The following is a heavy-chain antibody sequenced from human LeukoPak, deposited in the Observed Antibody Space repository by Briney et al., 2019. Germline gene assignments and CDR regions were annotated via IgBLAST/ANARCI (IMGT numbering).Heavy chain of an antibody. CDR3: AREEAYYGSGGPPAAPDY. CDR2: INPNSGGT. J-gene: IGHJ4*02. CDR1: GYTFTGYY. Sequence: ASVKVSCKASGYTFTGYYMHWVRQAPGQGLEWMGWINPNSGGTNYAQKFQGRVTMTRDTSISTAYMELSRLRSDDTAVYYCAREEAYYGSGGPPAAPDYWGQGTLVTVSS. D-gene: IGHD3-10*01. V-gene: IGHV1-2*02.